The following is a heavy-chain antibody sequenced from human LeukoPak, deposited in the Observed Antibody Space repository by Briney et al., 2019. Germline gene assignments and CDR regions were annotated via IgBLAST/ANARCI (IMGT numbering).Heavy chain of an antibody. D-gene: IGHD4-17*01. J-gene: IGHJ4*02. CDR3: ARVSYGDDATPLDY. Sequence: GASVKVSCKASGYSFTAYYMHWVRQAPGQGLEWMGRINPNSGGADYAQKFQGRVTMTRDTSISTAYMELSSLRSDDTAVYYCARVSYGDDATPLDYWGQGTLVTVSS. CDR2: INPNSGGA. CDR1: GYSFTAYY. V-gene: IGHV1-2*06.